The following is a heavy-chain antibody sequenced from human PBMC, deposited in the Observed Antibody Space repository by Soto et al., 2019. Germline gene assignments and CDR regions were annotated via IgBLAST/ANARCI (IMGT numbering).Heavy chain of an antibody. CDR3: ARQRYYYDSSGYGFGY. CDR1: GYSFTSYW. CDR2: IYPGDSDT. Sequence: XESLTISVKGSGYSFTSYWIGLVRQMPGKGLEWMGIIYPGDSDTRYSPSFQGQVTISADKSISTAYLQWSSLKASDTAMYYCARQRYYYDSSGYGFGYWGQGTLVTVSS. D-gene: IGHD3-22*01. V-gene: IGHV5-51*01. J-gene: IGHJ4*02.